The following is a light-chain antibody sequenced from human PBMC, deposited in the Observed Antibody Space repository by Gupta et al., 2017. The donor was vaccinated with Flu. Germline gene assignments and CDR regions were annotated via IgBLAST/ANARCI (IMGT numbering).Light chain of an antibody. V-gene: IGKV3-11*01. J-gene: IGKJ4*01. CDR3: QHRSNWPIT. CDR2: DAS. Sequence: PALMYWSTGARATRPCRASHGISSYLAWYQQRPGQSPRLLIYDASNRVTGVPDRFSGSGSGTEFTLTISSLEPEDFAVYYCQHRSNWPITFGGGTKVEIK. CDR1: HGISSY.